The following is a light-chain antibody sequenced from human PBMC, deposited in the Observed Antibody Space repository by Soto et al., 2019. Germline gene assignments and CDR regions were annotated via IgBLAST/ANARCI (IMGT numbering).Light chain of an antibody. CDR1: SSNIGAGYD. V-gene: IGLV1-40*01. CDR2: GNS. J-gene: IGLJ1*01. Sequence: QSVLTQPPSVSGAPGQRVTISCTGSSSNIGAGYDVHWYQQLPGTAPKLLIYGNSNRPSGVPDRFSGSTSGTSASLAITGLQAEDEADYSCQSYASSLSGLVFGTGTKVTVL. CDR3: QSYASSLSGLV.